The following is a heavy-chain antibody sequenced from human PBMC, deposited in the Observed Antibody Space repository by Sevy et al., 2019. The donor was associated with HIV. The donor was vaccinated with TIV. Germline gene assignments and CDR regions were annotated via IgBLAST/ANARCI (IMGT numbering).Heavy chain of an antibody. Sequence: GGSLRLSCAATGFSLNDYYMTWIRQAPGKGLEWVSYISGDRGHTNYEESVKGRFTISRDNTKNFVYLQMDGLRAEDTATYYCARDGNSGYYFNYYYYGMDVWGQGTTVTVSS. J-gene: IGHJ6*02. V-gene: IGHV3-11*06. D-gene: IGHD3-22*01. CDR3: ARDGNSGYYFNYYYYGMDV. CDR1: GFSLNDYY. CDR2: ISGDRGHT.